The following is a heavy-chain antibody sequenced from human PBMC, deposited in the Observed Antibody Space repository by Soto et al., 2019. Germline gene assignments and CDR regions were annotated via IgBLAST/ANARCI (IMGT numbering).Heavy chain of an antibody. J-gene: IGHJ6*02. CDR3: APRPNSQWLQLWFLAGMDV. V-gene: IGHV3-23*01. CDR1: GFTFSSYA. D-gene: IGHD5-18*01. CDR2: ISGSGGST. Sequence: EVQLLESGGGLVQPGGSLRLSCAASGFTFSSYAMSWVRQAPGKGLAWVSAISGSGGSTYYADSVKGRFTISRDNSKNTLYLQMNSLRAADTAVYYCAPRPNSQWLQLWFLAGMDVWGQGTTVTVSS.